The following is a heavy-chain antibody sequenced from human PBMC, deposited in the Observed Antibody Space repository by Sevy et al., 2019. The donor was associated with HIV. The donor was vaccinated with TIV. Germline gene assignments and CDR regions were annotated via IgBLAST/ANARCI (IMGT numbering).Heavy chain of an antibody. V-gene: IGHV3-23*01. CDR1: GFTFSDYW. CDR3: GKVSIFGVGGFYDY. D-gene: IGHD3-3*01. J-gene: IGHJ4*02. CDR2: ISGSGTST. Sequence: GGSLRLSCEASGFTFSDYWMTWVRQAPGKGLEWVSGISGSGTSTYYTDSVKGRFTISRDNSKNTVYLQMNNLRAEDTAVYYCGKVSIFGVGGFYDYWGQGTLVTVSS.